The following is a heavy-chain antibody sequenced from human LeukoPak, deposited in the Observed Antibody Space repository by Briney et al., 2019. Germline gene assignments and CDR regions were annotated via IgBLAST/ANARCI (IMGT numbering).Heavy chain of an antibody. CDR2: ISSSSSYI. Sequence: ETLSLTCTVSGGSISSYYWNWVRQAPGKGLEWVSSISSSSSYIYYADSVKGRFTISRDNAKNSLYLQMNSLRAEDTAVYYCASGGVGATGYWGQGTLVTVSS. D-gene: IGHD1-26*01. V-gene: IGHV3-21*01. J-gene: IGHJ4*02. CDR1: GGSISSYY. CDR3: ASGGVGATGY.